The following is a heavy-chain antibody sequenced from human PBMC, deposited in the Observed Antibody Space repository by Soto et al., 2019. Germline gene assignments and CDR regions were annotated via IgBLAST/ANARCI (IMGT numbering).Heavy chain of an antibody. CDR3: RSSSRYSTDV. CDR2: IYGTGNT. V-gene: IGHV4-39*05. D-gene: IGHD6-13*01. CDR1: CCFITYRFY. Sequence: LPLQEAGPGPVKPFETPSLRRTVSCCFITYRFYLGWIRQPPGKGLEWIGSIYGTGNTYYNPSLKGRVTISADTSKNQFSLNLISVTAADTAVYYCRSSSRYSTDVWGQGATVTVSS. J-gene: IGHJ6*02.